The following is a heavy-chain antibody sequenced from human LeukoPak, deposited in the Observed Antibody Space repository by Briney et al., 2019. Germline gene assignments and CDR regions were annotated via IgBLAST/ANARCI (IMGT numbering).Heavy chain of an antibody. V-gene: IGHV3-23*01. CDR3: AKGPHRIAVAGTGGYMGV. CDR1: GFTFSSYA. CDR2: ISGSGGST. D-gene: IGHD6-19*01. J-gene: IGHJ6*03. Sequence: GGSLRLSCAASGFTFSSYAMSWVRQAPGKGLEWVSAISGSGGSTYYADSVKGRFTISRDNSKNTLYLQMNSLRAEDTAVYYCAKGPHRIAVAGTGGYMGVWGKGTTVTVSS.